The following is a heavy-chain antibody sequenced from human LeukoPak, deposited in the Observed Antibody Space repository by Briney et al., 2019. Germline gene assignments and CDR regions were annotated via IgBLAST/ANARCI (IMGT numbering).Heavy chain of an antibody. Sequence: SGGSLRLSCAASGVTVSTNYMSWVRQAPGKGLEWVSVIYSGGSTYYADSVRGRFTISRDNSKNTLYLQMNSLRAEDTAVYYCARVFGEPIWGQGTMVTVSS. CDR2: IYSGGST. CDR1: GVTVSTNY. V-gene: IGHV3-66*01. D-gene: IGHD3-10*02. J-gene: IGHJ3*02. CDR3: ARVFGEPI.